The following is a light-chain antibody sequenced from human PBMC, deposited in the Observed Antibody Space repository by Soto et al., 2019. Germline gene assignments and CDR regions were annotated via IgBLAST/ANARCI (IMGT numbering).Light chain of an antibody. V-gene: IGKV1-39*01. CDR1: QGIRSH. CDR3: QQSYSTPRS. Sequence: DIRVTQSASFLSASVGDTVTITCRASQGIRSHLNWYQQKPGRAPQILIYAASELYPGAPSRFSGRGVDTHFSLTITNLQPDDFATYFCQQSYSTPRSFGQGTRLE. J-gene: IGKJ2*03. CDR2: AAS.